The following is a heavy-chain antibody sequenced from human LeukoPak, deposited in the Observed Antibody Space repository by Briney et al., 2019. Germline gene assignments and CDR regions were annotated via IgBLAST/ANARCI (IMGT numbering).Heavy chain of an antibody. Sequence: GGSLRLSCAASGFTFSDYYMSWIRQAPGKGLEWVSYISSSSSYTNYADSVKGRFTISRDNAKNSLYLQMNSLRAEDTAVYYCARAKQWLVGDYFDYWGQGTLVTVSS. CDR2: ISSSSSYT. J-gene: IGHJ4*02. CDR3: ARAKQWLVGDYFDY. CDR1: GFTFSDYY. V-gene: IGHV3-11*06. D-gene: IGHD6-19*01.